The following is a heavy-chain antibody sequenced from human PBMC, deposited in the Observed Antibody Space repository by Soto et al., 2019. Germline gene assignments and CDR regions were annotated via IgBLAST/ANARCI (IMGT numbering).Heavy chain of an antibody. CDR2: INHSGST. CDR3: ARRPDGVPAAIGHWFDP. Sequence: QVQLQQWGAGLLKPSETLSLTCAVYGGSFSGYYWSWIRQPPGKGLEWIGEINHSGSTNYNPSLKSRVTISVDTSKNQFSLKLSSVTAADTAVYYCARRPDGVPAAIGHWFDPWGQGTLVTVSS. J-gene: IGHJ5*02. D-gene: IGHD2-2*01. CDR1: GGSFSGYY. V-gene: IGHV4-34*01.